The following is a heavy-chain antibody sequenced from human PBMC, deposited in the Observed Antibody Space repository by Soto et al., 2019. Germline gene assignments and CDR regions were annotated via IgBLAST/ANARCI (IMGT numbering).Heavy chain of an antibody. V-gene: IGHV1-69*13. D-gene: IGHD6-19*01. Sequence: GASVKVSCKASGGTFSSYAISWVRQAPGQGLEWMGGIIPIFGTANYAQKFQGRVTITADESTSTAYMELSSLRSEDTAVYYCAREDQARIAVAGTGTFDYWGQGTLVTVSS. CDR1: GGTFSSYA. CDR2: IIPIFGTA. CDR3: AREDQARIAVAGTGTFDY. J-gene: IGHJ4*02.